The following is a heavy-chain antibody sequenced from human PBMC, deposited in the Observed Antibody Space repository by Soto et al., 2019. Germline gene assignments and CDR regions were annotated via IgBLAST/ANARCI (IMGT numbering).Heavy chain of an antibody. V-gene: IGHV3-30*18. CDR1: GFTFSSYG. Sequence: PGGSLRLSCAASGFTFSSYGMHWVRQAPGKGLEWVAVISYDGGNKYYADSVKGRFTISRDNSKNTLYLQMNSLRAEDMAVYYCAKDKHIVVVTAPFDYWGQGTLVTVSS. CDR3: AKDKHIVVVTAPFDY. J-gene: IGHJ4*02. CDR2: ISYDGGNK. D-gene: IGHD2-21*02.